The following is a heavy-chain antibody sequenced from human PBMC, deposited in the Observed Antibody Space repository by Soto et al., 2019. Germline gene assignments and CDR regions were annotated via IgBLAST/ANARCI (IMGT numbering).Heavy chain of an antibody. CDR1: GGSISSGGHS. Sequence: PSETLSLTCAVSGGSISSGGHSWGWIRQPPGKGLEWIGYIYHTGSTYYNPSLKSRVTISVDRSKNQFSLRLSSVTAADAAVYYCARYCGISCPPGAFDIWGQGTMVTV. V-gene: IGHV4-30-2*01. CDR3: ARYCGISCPPGAFDI. CDR2: IYHTGST. J-gene: IGHJ3*02. D-gene: IGHD2-21*01.